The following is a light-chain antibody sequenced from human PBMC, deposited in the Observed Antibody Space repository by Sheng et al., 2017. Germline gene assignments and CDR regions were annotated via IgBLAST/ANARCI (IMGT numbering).Light chain of an antibody. CDR1: QSIGSY. J-gene: IGKJ4*01. Sequence: EIVLTQSPATLSLSPGERATLSCRASQSIGSYLAWYQQKPGQAPRLVIYGASNRATGIPARFSGSGSGTDFTLTINSLEPEDFAVYYCQQRRDWPLTFGGGTKVDI. V-gene: IGKV3-11*01. CDR3: QQRRDWPLT. CDR2: GAS.